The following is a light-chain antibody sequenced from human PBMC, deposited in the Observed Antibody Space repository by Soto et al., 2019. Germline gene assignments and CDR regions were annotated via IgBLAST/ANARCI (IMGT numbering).Light chain of an antibody. Sequence: QSALIQPASVSGSPGQSITISCTGTSRDVGGSNYVSWYQHHPHRAPKLLIYEVNYRPSGVSSRFSGSKSGNTASLTISGLQAEDEADYYCSSYISSHTLEVFGVGTKVTVL. CDR3: SSYISSHTLEV. CDR2: EVN. V-gene: IGLV2-14*01. J-gene: IGLJ1*01. CDR1: SRDVGGSNY.